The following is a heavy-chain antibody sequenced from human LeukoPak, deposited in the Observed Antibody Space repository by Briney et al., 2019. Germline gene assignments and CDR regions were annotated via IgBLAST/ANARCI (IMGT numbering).Heavy chain of an antibody. CDR2: ISSSGSTI. CDR3: ARGSSVLPGYMDV. V-gene: IGHV3-48*04. CDR1: GFTFSSYN. Sequence: GGSLRLSCAASGFTFSSYNMNWVRQAPGKGLEWVSYISSSGSTIYYADSVKGRFTISRDNAKNPLYLQMNSLRAEDTAVYYCARGSSVLPGYMDVWGKGTTVTVSS. J-gene: IGHJ6*03. D-gene: IGHD3-10*01.